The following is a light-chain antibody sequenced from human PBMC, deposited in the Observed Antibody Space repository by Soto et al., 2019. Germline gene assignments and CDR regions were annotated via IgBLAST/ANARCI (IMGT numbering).Light chain of an antibody. CDR2: GAS. J-gene: IGKJ1*01. CDR3: QQYGSSPWT. CDR1: QSVSTSF. V-gene: IGKV3-20*01. Sequence: EIVLTQSPGTLSLSPGERATLSCRASQSVSTSFLAWYQQKPGQAPRLLLYGASSRTTGIRDRFSGRGSGLDFTITISRLDPDDCAVYYSQQYGSSPWTFGQGTKVEIK.